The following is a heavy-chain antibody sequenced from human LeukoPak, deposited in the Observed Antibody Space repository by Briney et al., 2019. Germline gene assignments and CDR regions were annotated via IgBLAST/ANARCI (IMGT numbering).Heavy chain of an antibody. Sequence: SETLSLTCAVYGASFNDYYWSWIRHSPTKGLEWIGEVNPSGSAEYNPSLRSRVTISADKSKKQFFLRLSPVAAADSGVYYCARERASNNHDNWFDPWGQGTLVTVSS. CDR2: VNPSGSA. CDR1: GASFNDYY. V-gene: IGHV4-34*01. CDR3: ARERASNNHDNWFDP. J-gene: IGHJ5*02.